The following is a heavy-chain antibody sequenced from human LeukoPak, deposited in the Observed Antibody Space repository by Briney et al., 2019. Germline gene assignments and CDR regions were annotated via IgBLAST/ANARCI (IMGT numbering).Heavy chain of an antibody. CDR3: ARDRRGYSGYDWYYYYGMDV. D-gene: IGHD5-12*01. CDR2: ISSSGSTI. Sequence: GSLRLSCAASGFTFSDYYMSWILQAPGKGLEWVSYISSSGSTIYYADSVKGRFTISRDNAKNSLYLQMNSLRAEDTAVYYCARDRRGYSGYDWYYYYGMDVWGQGTTVTVSS. CDR1: GFTFSDYY. J-gene: IGHJ6*02. V-gene: IGHV3-11*01.